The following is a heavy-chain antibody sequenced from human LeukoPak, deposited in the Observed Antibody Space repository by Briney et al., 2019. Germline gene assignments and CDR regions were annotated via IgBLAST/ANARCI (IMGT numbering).Heavy chain of an antibody. V-gene: IGHV4-34*01. Sequence: PSETLSLTCAVYGGSFSGYYWSWIRQPPGKGLEWIGEINHSGSTNYNPSLKSRVTISVDTSKNQFSLKLSPVTAADTAVYYCARRQRPNYGMDVWGQGTTVTVSS. CDR3: ARRQRPNYGMDV. CDR2: INHSGST. D-gene: IGHD1-1*01. J-gene: IGHJ6*02. CDR1: GGSFSGYY.